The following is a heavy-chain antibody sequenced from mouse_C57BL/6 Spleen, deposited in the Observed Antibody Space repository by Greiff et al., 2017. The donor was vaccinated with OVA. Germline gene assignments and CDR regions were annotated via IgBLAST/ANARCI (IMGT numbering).Heavy chain of an antibody. Sequence: VKLQQSGAELARPGASVKMSCKASGYTFTSYTMHWVKQRPGQGLEWIGYINPSSGYTKYNQKFKDKATLTADKSSSTAYMQLSSLTSEDSAVYYCARSDYYGSSYVDYWGQGTTLTVSS. CDR2: INPSSGYT. J-gene: IGHJ2*01. V-gene: IGHV1-4*01. CDR1: GYTFTSYT. D-gene: IGHD1-1*01. CDR3: ARSDYYGSSYVDY.